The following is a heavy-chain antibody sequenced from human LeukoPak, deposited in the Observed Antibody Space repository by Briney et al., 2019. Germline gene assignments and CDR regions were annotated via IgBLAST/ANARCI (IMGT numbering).Heavy chain of an antibody. CDR3: ARDRGAAAGTDY. CDR2: ISSSSYI. J-gene: IGHJ4*02. D-gene: IGHD6-13*01. V-gene: IGHV3-21*01. CDR1: GFTFSSYS. Sequence: GGSLRLSCAASGFTFSSYSMNWVRQAPGKGLEWVSSISSSSYIYYADSVKGRFTISRDNAKNSLYLQMNSLRAEDTAVYYCARDRGAAAGTDYWGQGTLVTVSS.